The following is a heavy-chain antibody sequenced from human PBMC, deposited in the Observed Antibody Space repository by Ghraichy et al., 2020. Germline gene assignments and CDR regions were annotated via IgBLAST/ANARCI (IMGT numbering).Heavy chain of an antibody. J-gene: IGHJ4*02. D-gene: IGHD2-8*01. Sequence: LNISCAAAGFTFSTYAMHWVRQAPGKGLEWGSVISYDGGNKYYSNSMKGRFTISRDNSKNTLTLQMNSLRADDTAVYYCATNGPRRWSTTEYWGQGTLVTVSS. CDR1: GFTFSTYA. V-gene: IGHV3-30*04. CDR2: ISYDGGNK. CDR3: ATNGPRRWSTTEY.